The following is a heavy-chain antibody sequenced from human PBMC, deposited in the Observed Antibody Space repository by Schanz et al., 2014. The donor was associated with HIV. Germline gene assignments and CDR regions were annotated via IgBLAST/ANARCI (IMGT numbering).Heavy chain of an antibody. V-gene: IGHV3-30*18. CDR2: ISYDGSNK. D-gene: IGHD2-2*01. CDR1: GITFSTSG. Sequence: QVQLVESGGGVVQPGRSLRLSCAASGITFSTSGMHWVRQAPGKGLEWVAVISYDGSNKYYADSVKGRFTISRDNSKNTLYLQMNSLRAEDTAVYYCAKDRRGGYQFLYGLDVWGQGTTVTVSS. CDR3: AKDRRGGYQFLYGLDV. J-gene: IGHJ6*02.